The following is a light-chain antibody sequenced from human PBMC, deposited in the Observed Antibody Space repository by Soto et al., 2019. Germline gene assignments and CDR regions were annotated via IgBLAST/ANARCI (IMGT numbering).Light chain of an antibody. CDR3: QQRSNLLT. CDR2: DAS. V-gene: IGKV3-11*01. Sequence: EIVLTQSPATLSLSPGERATLSCRASQSVSSYLAWYQQKPGQAPRLLIYDASSRATGIPARFSGSGSGTDFTLTISSLEPEDFPVYYCQQRSNLLTFGGGTKVEIK. J-gene: IGKJ4*01. CDR1: QSVSSY.